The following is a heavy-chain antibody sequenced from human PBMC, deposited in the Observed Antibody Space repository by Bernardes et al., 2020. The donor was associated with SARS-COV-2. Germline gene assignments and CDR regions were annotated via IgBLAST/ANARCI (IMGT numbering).Heavy chain of an antibody. D-gene: IGHD2-2*01. CDR1: GFTLSNYN. CDR2: IKQDGSEK. J-gene: IGHJ6*02. V-gene: IGHV3-7*01. Sequence: GVLRLSCVASGFTLSNYNMNWVRQAPGKGLEWVANIKQDGSEKYYVDSVKGRFTISRDNAKNSLYLQMNSLRAEDTAVYYCASSPCSSTSCYYYYGMDVWGQGTTVTVSS. CDR3: ASSPCSSTSCYYYYGMDV.